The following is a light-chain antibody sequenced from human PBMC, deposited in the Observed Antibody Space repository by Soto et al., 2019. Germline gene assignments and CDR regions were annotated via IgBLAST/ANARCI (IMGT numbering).Light chain of an antibody. CDR3: QHRHN. Sequence: DIVLTQSPATLSLSPGERATLSCRASQSVSSDFAWYQQKPGQAPRLLIYDASNRATGIPARFSGSGSGTDFTLTINSLQPEDFAVYYCQHRHNFGPGTKVDFK. J-gene: IGKJ3*01. CDR2: DAS. V-gene: IGKV3-11*01. CDR1: QSVSSD.